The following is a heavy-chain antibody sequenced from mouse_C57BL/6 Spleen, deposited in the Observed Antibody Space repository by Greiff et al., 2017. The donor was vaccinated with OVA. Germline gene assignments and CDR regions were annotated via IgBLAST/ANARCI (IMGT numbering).Heavy chain of an antibody. D-gene: IGHD3-2*02. Sequence: VHVKQSGPELVKPGASVKIPCKASGYTFTDYNMDWVKQSHGKSLEWIGDINPNNGGTIYNQKFKGKATLTVDKSSSTAYMELRSLTSEDTAVYYCARGQLRPYAMDYWGQGTSVTVSS. CDR3: ARGQLRPYAMDY. CDR2: INPNNGGT. CDR1: GYTFTDYN. V-gene: IGHV1-18*01. J-gene: IGHJ4*01.